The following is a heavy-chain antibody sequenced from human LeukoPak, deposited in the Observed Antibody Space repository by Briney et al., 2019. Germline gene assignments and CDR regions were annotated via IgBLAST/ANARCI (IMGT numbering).Heavy chain of an antibody. CDR1: GGTFSSYA. Sequence: SVKVSCKASGGTFSSYAISWVRQAPGQGLEWMGGIIPIFGTANYAQKFQGRVTITADKSTSTAYMELSSLRSEDTAVYYCARAHYDILTGPGGYYYYGMDVWGRGTTVTVSS. V-gene: IGHV1-69*06. D-gene: IGHD3-9*01. CDR2: IIPIFGTA. CDR3: ARAHYDILTGPGGYYYYGMDV. J-gene: IGHJ6*02.